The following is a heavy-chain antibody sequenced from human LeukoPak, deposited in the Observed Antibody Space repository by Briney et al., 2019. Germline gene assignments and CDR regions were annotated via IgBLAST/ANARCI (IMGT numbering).Heavy chain of an antibody. CDR2: IMSDWTGM. CDR3: VRGQTIDY. CDR1: GFTFSNYW. Sequence: GGSLTLYCPTSGFTFSNYWMYCVRQAPGKGPISVSRIMSDWTGMTYTDSVEGRFTISRDNAKNTLYLQMNSLRDEDTAVYYCVRGQTIDYWGQGTLVTVSS. V-gene: IGHV3-74*01. D-gene: IGHD4-17*01. J-gene: IGHJ4*02.